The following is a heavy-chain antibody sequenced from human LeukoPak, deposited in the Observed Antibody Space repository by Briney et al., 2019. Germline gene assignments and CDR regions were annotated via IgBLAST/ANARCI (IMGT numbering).Heavy chain of an antibody. CDR3: ARESSVGGYCSGGSCYCYYYYYYMDV. CDR2: MNPNSGNT. Sequence: ASVKVSCKASGYTFTSYDINWVRQATGQGLEWMGWMNPNSGNTGYAQKFQGRVTMTRNTSIGTAYMELSSLRSEDTAVYYCARESSVGGYCSGGSCYCYYYYYYMDVWGKGTTVTISS. CDR1: GYTFTSYD. D-gene: IGHD2-15*01. V-gene: IGHV1-8*01. J-gene: IGHJ6*03.